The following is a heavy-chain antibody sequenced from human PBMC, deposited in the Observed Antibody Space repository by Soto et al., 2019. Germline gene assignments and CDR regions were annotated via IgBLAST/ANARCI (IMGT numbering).Heavy chain of an antibody. J-gene: IGHJ6*01. CDR3: ARIAAGSMDV. V-gene: IGHV4-39*01. CDR1: GDSISSSSYY. D-gene: IGHD6-25*01. CDR2: INYSGST. Sequence: SETLSLTCTVSGDSISSSSYYWGWIRQPPGKGLEWIGSINYSGSTYYNPSLKSRVTIFVDTSKNQFSLKLSSVTAADTAVYYCARIAAGSMDVWGPRDHGHCGL.